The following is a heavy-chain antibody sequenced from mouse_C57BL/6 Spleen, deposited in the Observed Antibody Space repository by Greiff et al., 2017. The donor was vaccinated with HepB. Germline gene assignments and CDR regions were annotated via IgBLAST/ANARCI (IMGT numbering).Heavy chain of an antibody. CDR3: AREGGYDGYFSYWYFDV. CDR2: ISYDGSN. Sequence: DVQLQESGPGLVKPSQSLSLTCSVTGYSITSGYYWNWIRQFPGNKLEWMGYISYDGSNNYNPSLKNRISITRDTSKNQFFLKLNSVTTEDTATYYCAREGGYDGYFSYWYFDVWGTGTTVTVSS. D-gene: IGHD2-3*01. V-gene: IGHV3-6*01. CDR1: GYSITSGYY. J-gene: IGHJ1*03.